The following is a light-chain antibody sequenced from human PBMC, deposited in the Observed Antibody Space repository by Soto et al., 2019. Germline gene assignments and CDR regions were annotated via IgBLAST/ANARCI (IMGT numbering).Light chain of an antibody. J-gene: IGKJ1*01. CDR3: QQRSSWPRT. V-gene: IGKV3-11*01. Sequence: EIVLTQSPATLSLSPGERATLSCRASQSISSDLAWYQQKPGQAPRLFIYDASNRVTGIPARFRGSGSGTDFTLTISTLEPEDFSVYSCQQRSSWPRTFGQGTKVEI. CDR2: DAS. CDR1: QSISSD.